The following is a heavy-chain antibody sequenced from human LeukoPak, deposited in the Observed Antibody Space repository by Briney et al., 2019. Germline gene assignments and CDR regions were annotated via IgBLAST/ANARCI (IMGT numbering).Heavy chain of an antibody. Sequence: GGSLRLSCAASRFTFSSYGMHWVRQAPGKGLEWVAVISYDGSNKYYADSVKGRFTISRDNSKNTLYLQMNSLRAEDTAVYYCAKDRNSSGIGYFDYWGQGTLVTVSS. J-gene: IGHJ4*02. V-gene: IGHV3-30*18. CDR1: RFTFSSYG. CDR2: ISYDGSNK. D-gene: IGHD3-10*01. CDR3: AKDRNSSGIGYFDY.